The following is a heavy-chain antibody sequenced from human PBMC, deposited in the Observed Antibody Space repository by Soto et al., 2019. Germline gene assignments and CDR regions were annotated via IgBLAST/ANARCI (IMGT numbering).Heavy chain of an antibody. CDR1: GGSMNIYY. Sequence: QVQLQESGPGQVKPSETLSLTCTVSGGSMNIYYWTWIRQPPGKGLEWIGYVSDTGSTNYNPSLKSRVTISIDTSRNQFSLSLSSVTAADTAVYFCARYSPPKKTYDSNPGWFDPWGQGTLVAVSS. CDR3: ARYSPPKKTYDSNPGWFDP. V-gene: IGHV4-59*01. J-gene: IGHJ5*02. CDR2: VSDTGST. D-gene: IGHD3-22*01.